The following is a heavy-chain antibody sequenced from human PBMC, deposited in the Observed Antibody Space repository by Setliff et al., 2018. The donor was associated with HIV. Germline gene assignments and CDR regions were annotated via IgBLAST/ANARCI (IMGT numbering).Heavy chain of an antibody. CDR2: IYHTGRT. V-gene: IGHV4-39*02. Sequence: PSETLSLTCTVSGGSISSSSYYWGWIRQPPGKGLEWIGSIYHTGRTYYNRSLESRLTISIDTSKNHFSLNLNSVTAADTAVYYCARDLLGIAASWFDPWGQGTLVTVSS. CDR3: ARDLLGIAASWFDP. D-gene: IGHD6-13*01. CDR1: GGSISSSSYY. J-gene: IGHJ5*02.